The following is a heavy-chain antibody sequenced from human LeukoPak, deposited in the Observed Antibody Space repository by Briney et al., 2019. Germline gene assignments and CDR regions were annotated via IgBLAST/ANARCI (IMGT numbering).Heavy chain of an antibody. CDR3: ARALPYYYDSSGYQDY. CDR2: IYSGGST. J-gene: IGHJ4*02. D-gene: IGHD3-22*01. V-gene: IGHV3-53*01. CDR1: GFTVSSNY. Sequence: PGGSLRLSCAASGFTVSSNYMSWVRQAPAKGLEWVSVIYSGGSTYYADSVKGRFTISRDNSKNTLYPQMNSLRAEDTAVYYCARALPYYYDSSGYQDYWGQGTLVTVSS.